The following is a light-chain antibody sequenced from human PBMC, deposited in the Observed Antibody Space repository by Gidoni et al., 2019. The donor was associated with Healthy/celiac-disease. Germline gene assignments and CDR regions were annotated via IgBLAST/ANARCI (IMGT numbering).Light chain of an antibody. Sequence: DIVMTHSPATLSVAPGERATLSCRASQSVSSNLAWYQQKPGQAPRLLIYGASTRATGIPARFSGSGSGTEFTLTISSLQSEDFAVYYCQQYNNWPPYTFXXXTKLEIK. CDR2: GAS. J-gene: IGKJ2*01. CDR3: QQYNNWPPYT. V-gene: IGKV3-15*01. CDR1: QSVSSN.